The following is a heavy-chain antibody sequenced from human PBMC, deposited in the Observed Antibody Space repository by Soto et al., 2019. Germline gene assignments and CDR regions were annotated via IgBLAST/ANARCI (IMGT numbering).Heavy chain of an antibody. CDR2: IYYSGST. CDR3: ARGPSYGSGYEFGYYFDY. Sequence: PSETLSLTCTVSVGSISRSSYYWDWIRQPPGKGLEWIGSIYYSGSTYYNPSLKSRVTISVDTSKNHFSLKLSSVTAADTAVYYCARGPSYGSGYEFGYYFDYWGQGTLVTVSS. V-gene: IGHV4-39*02. D-gene: IGHD3-22*01. J-gene: IGHJ4*02. CDR1: VGSISRSSYY.